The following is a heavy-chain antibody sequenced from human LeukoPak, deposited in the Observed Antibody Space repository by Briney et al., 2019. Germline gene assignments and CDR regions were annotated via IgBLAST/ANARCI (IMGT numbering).Heavy chain of an antibody. D-gene: IGHD6-19*01. V-gene: IGHV1-18*01. CDR3: ARDYPKTRYSSGWYGKDYYYYYMDV. J-gene: IGHJ6*03. CDR1: GYTFSNYD. Sequence: ASVKVSCKTSGYTFSNYDINWVRQAPGQGLEWMGWISAYNGNTNYAQKLQGRVTMTTDTSTSTAYMELRSLRSDDTAVYYCARDYPKTRYSSGWYGKDYYYYYMDVWGKGTTVTVSS. CDR2: ISAYNGNT.